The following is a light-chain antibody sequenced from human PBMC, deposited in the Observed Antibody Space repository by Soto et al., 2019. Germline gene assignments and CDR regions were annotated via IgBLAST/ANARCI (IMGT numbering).Light chain of an antibody. J-gene: IGKJ1*01. V-gene: IGKV3-20*01. CDR3: QQHGSSSWT. CDR2: DAS. Sequence: EIVLTQSPDTLSLSPGERATLSCRASQSVSNNYLAWYQQKPGQAPRLLIYDASSRATGIPDRFSGSGSGTDFTLTISRLEPEDFAVYYCQQHGSSSWTFGKGTKVEIK. CDR1: QSVSNNY.